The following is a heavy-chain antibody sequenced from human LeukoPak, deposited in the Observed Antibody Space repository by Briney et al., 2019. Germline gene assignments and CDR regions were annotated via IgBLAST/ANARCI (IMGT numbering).Heavy chain of an antibody. V-gene: IGHV4-38-2*02. D-gene: IGHD3-3*01. CDR2: IHHSGST. CDR3: ARLSQFGVLRFSYYMDV. CDR1: GYSISSGYY. Sequence: SETLSLTCTVSGYSISSGYYWGWIRQPPGKGLEWIGSIHHSGSTYYNPSLKSRVTISVDTSKNQFSLKLSSVTAADTAVYYCARLSQFGVLRFSYYMDVWGQGTLVTVSS. J-gene: IGHJ4*02.